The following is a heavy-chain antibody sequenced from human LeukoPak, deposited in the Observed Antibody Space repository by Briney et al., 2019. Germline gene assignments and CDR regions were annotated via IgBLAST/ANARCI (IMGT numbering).Heavy chain of an antibody. V-gene: IGHV3-7*03. D-gene: IGHD3-3*01. Sequence: GGSLRLSCVASGFIFGKYWMSWVRQAPGKGLEWEANIKLDGSEKNYVDSVKGRFTISRDNTKNSLYLQMNSLRVEDTAVFYCARDQYDTWSRRGNFDSWGQGTLVIVSS. CDR3: ARDQYDTWSRRGNFDS. J-gene: IGHJ4*02. CDR1: GFIFGKYW. CDR2: IKLDGSEK.